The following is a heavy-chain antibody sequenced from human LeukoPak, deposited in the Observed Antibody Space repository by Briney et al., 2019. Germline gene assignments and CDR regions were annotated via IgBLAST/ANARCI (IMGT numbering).Heavy chain of an antibody. CDR3: ARRSTRDYYGSGTGEFDP. V-gene: IGHV4-39*01. D-gene: IGHD3-10*01. J-gene: IGHJ5*02. CDR1: GGSISSSSYY. Sequence: SETLFLTCTVSGGSISSSSYYWGWIRQPPGKGLEWIGSIYYSGSTHYNPSLKSRVTISVDTSKNQFSLKLSSVTAADTAVYYCARRSTRDYYGSGTGEFDPWGQGTLVTVSS. CDR2: IYYSGST.